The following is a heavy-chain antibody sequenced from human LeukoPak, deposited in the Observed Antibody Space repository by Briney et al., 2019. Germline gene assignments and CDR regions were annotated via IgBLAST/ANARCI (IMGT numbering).Heavy chain of an antibody. J-gene: IGHJ4*02. D-gene: IGHD1-26*01. CDR2: IYPGDSDT. V-gene: IGHV5-51*01. Sequence: GEPLKISCKGSGYSFTNYWIGWVRQMPGKGLEWMGIIYPGDSDTKYRPSFQGQVTISADKSITTAYLQWSSLKASDTAMYYCARYSGSYSKSFDSWGQGTLLTVSS. CDR3: ARYSGSYSKSFDS. CDR1: GYSFTNYW.